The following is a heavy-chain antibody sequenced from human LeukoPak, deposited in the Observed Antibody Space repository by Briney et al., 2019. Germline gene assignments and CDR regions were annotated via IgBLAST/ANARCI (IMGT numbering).Heavy chain of an antibody. CDR2: IPWNGVII. D-gene: IGHD3-9*01. V-gene: IGHV3-9*01. CDR1: GFSFDGDA. Sequence: AARSLRLSCAASGFSFDGDAMHWVRQAPGKGLEWVSGIPWNGVIIGYADSVKGRFTISRDNAKNSLSLQLNSLRAEDTALYYCAKNWGTGYSRALDYWGQGTLVTVSS. CDR3: AKNWGTGYSRALDY. J-gene: IGHJ4*02.